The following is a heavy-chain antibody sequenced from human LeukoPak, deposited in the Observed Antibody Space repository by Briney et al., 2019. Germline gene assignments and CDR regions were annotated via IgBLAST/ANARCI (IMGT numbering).Heavy chain of an antibody. V-gene: IGHV4-34*01. CDR3: ARGPPGVASAGTDAHYYYYYMDV. CDR2: INHSGIT. J-gene: IGHJ6*03. Sequence: SETLSLTCAVYGGSFSGYYWSWIRQPPGKGLEWSGEINHSGITNYNPSLKSRVTISVDTSKKQFSLKLSSVTAADTAVYYCARGPPGVASAGTDAHYYYYYMDVWGKGTTVTVSS. D-gene: IGHD6-13*01. CDR1: GGSFSGYY.